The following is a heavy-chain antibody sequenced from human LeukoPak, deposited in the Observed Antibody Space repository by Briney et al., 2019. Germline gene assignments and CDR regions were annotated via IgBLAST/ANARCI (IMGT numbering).Heavy chain of an antibody. D-gene: IGHD5-18*01. CDR2: VRSKNYRGTA. CDR1: GFSFADHA. Sequence: GGSLRLSCIASGFSFADHAMIWVRQAPGKGLEWVAFVRSKNYRGTAEYAASVRGRFTISRDDSMSIAYLQMNSLETEDTAVYFCARGPIDLWLYYGMEVWGQGTTVIVSS. J-gene: IGHJ6*02. V-gene: IGHV3-49*04. CDR3: ARGPIDLWLYYGMEV.